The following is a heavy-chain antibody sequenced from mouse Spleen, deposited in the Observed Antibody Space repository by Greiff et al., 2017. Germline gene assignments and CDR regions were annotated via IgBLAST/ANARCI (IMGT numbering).Heavy chain of an antibody. J-gene: IGHJ1*01. CDR3: ARYGKEGYFDV. D-gene: IGHD2-1*01. Sequence: ESGPGLVKPSQSLSLTCSVTGYSITSGYYWNWIRQFPGNKLEWMGYISYDGSNNYNPSLKNRISITRDTSKNQFFLKLNSVTTEDTATYYCARYGKEGYFDVWGAGTTVTVSS. CDR1: GYSITSGYY. V-gene: IGHV3-6*01. CDR2: ISYDGSN.